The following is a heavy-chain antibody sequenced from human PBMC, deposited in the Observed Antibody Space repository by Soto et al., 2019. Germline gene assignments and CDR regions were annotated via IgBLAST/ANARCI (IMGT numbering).Heavy chain of an antibody. CDR1: GGSISSYY. CDR2: IYYSGST. Sequence: QVQLQESGPGLVKPSETLSLTCTVSGGSISSYYWSWIRQPPGKGLEWIGYIYYSGSTNYNPSLKSPVPISLDTSKNQFSLKLNSVTAADTAVYYCARQHSGSYMYDAFDMWGQGTMVTVSS. V-gene: IGHV4-59*08. D-gene: IGHD1-26*01. CDR3: ARQHSGSYMYDAFDM. J-gene: IGHJ3*02.